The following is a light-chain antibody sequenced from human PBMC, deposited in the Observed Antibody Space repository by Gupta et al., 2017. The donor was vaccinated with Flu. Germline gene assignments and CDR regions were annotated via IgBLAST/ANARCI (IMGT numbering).Light chain of an antibody. CDR2: KDS. CDR1: ALPKQY. CDR3: QSADSSGTFFYV. V-gene: IGLV3-25*02. J-gene: IGLJ1*01. Sequence: SYELTQTPSVSVSPGQTARITCSGDALPKQYAYWYQQKPGQAPVLVIYKDSERPSGIPERFSGSSSGTTVTLTISGVQAEDEADYYCQSADSSGTFFYVFGTGTKVTVL.